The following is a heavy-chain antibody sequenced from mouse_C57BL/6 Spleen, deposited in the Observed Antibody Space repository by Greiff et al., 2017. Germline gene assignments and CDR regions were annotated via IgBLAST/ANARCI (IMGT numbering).Heavy chain of an antibody. D-gene: IGHD1-1*01. Sequence: VQLKESGGDLVKPGGSLKLSCAASGFTFSSYGMSWVRQTPDKRLEWVATISSGGSYTYYPDSVKGRFTISRDNAKNTLYLQMSSLKSEDTAMYYCARQSDYGSSWYFDLWGTGTTVTVSS. CDR1: GFTFSSYG. V-gene: IGHV5-6*01. CDR3: ARQSDYGSSWYFDL. CDR2: ISSGGSYT. J-gene: IGHJ1*03.